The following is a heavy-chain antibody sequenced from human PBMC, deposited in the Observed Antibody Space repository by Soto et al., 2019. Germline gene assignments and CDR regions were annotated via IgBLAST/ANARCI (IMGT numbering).Heavy chain of an antibody. CDR2: IYSAGST. CDR1: GFALRSNY. CDR3: ASASISDYYFDF. D-gene: IGHD2-21*01. J-gene: IGHJ4*01. Sequence: EVQLAETGGDLIQPGGSLRLSCAASGFALRSNYVSWVRQAPGKGLEWVSVIYSAGSTFYADSVKGRFTISRDNSKNTVYLQMNNLRAEDTAVYYCASASISDYYFDFWGHGTRVTVSA. V-gene: IGHV3-53*02.